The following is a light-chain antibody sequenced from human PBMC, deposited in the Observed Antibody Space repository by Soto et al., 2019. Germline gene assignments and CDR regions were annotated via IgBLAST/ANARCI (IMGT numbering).Light chain of an antibody. CDR1: QTIDNT. V-gene: IGKV3-15*01. Sequence: EIVLTQSPGTLSLSPGERATLSCRASQTIDNTLAWYQRKPGEAPRLLIYDASTRATGVPARFSGSGSGTDFTLTISSLQSEDFAVYYCQHYNYRPYTFGQGTKVDIK. CDR3: QHYNYRPYT. J-gene: IGKJ2*01. CDR2: DAS.